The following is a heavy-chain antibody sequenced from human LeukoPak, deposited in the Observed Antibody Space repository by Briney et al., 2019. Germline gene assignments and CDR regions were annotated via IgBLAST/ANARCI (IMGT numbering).Heavy chain of an antibody. J-gene: IGHJ5*02. Sequence: GGSLRLSCAASGFIFRNYWMSWVRQAPEKGLEWVANINLDGGEKYYLDSVKGRFTISRDNSKNTLYLQMNSLRAEDTAVYYCAKDLYWFDPWGQGTLVTVSS. V-gene: IGHV3-7*03. CDR3: AKDLYWFDP. CDR2: INLDGGEK. CDR1: GFIFRNYW.